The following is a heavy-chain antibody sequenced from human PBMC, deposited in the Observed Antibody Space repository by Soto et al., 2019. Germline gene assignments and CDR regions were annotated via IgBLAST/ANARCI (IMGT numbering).Heavy chain of an antibody. Sequence: GGSLRLSCAASGFTFDDYAMHWVRQAPGKGLEWVSGISWNSGSIGYADSVKGRFTISRDNAKNSLYLQMNSLRAEDTALYYCAKDPNPYGDYAVFDYWGQGTLVTVSS. CDR1: GFTFDDYA. CDR3: AKDPNPYGDYAVFDY. CDR2: ISWNSGSI. J-gene: IGHJ4*02. V-gene: IGHV3-9*01. D-gene: IGHD4-17*01.